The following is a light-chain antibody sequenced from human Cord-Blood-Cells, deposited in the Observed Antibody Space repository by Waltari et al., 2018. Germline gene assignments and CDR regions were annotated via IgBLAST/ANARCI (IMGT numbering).Light chain of an antibody. V-gene: IGKV1-39*01. J-gene: IGKJ3*01. Sequence: DIQMTQSPSSLSASVGDRVTITCRASQSIISYLNWYQQKPGKAPKLLIDAAASLRSGVPARFSGSGSGTDCTLTSSSLRPGGFAAYDCQRNYSTPFTVGPGTKVDI. CDR2: AAA. CDR3: QRNYSTPFT. CDR1: QSIISY.